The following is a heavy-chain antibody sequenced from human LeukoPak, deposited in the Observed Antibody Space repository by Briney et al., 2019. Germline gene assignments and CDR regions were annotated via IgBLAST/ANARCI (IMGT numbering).Heavy chain of an antibody. CDR3: ARVGGFLEWLPIDY. CDR1: GLTVSSHY. V-gene: IGHV3-66*01. Sequence: GGSLRLFCAASGLTVSSHYMSWVRHAPGEGLEGVSDIYSGGSTYYADSVKGRLTIPRDNSTNTLYLQMNSLRAEDTAVFYCARVGGFLEWLPIDYWGQGTLGTVSS. D-gene: IGHD3-3*01. CDR2: IYSGGST. J-gene: IGHJ4*02.